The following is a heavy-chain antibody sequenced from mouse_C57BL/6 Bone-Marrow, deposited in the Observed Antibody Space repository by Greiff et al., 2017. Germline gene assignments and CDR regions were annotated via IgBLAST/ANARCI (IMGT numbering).Heavy chain of an antibody. CDR1: GFTFSSYA. V-gene: IGHV5-9-1*02. D-gene: IGHD1-1*01. J-gene: IGHJ4*01. Sequence: EVQGVESGEGLVKPGGSLKLSCAASGFTFSSYAMSWVRQTPEKRLEWVAYISSGGDYIYYADTVKGRFTISRDNARNTLYLQMSSLKSEDTAMYYCTRDSLYYGSSYGAMDYWGQGTSVTVSS. CDR3: TRDSLYYGSSYGAMDY. CDR2: ISSGGDYI.